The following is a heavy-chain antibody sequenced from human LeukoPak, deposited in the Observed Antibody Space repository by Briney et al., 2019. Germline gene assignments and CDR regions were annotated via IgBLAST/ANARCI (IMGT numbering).Heavy chain of an antibody. CDR1: GGSMSSYY. Sequence: SETLSLTCTVSGGSMSSYYWSWIRQPPGKGLEWIGNIYYSGSTNYNPSLKSRVTMSVDTSKNQFSLKLSSVTAADTAVYYCARAGTPITMIVVESNWFDPWGQGTLVTVSS. J-gene: IGHJ5*02. D-gene: IGHD3-22*01. CDR2: IYYSGST. CDR3: ARAGTPITMIVVESNWFDP. V-gene: IGHV4-59*01.